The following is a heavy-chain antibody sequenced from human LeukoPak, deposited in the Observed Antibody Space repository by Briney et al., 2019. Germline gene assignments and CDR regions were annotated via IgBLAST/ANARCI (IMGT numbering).Heavy chain of an antibody. CDR3: ARYADCSGGSCYSWFDP. D-gene: IGHD2-15*01. CDR1: GGTFSSYA. V-gene: IGHV1-69*05. Sequence: SVKVSCKASGGTFSSYAISWVRQAPGQGLEWMGGIIPIFGTANYAQKFLGRVTITTDESTSTAYMELSSLRSEDTAVYYCARYADCSGGSCYSWFDPWGQGTLVTVSS. CDR2: IIPIFGTA. J-gene: IGHJ5*02.